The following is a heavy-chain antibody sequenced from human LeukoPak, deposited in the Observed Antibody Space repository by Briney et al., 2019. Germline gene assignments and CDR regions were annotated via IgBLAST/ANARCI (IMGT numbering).Heavy chain of an antibody. D-gene: IGHD3-3*01. J-gene: IGHJ3*02. CDR1: GFFFSNYW. CDR2: INLDGNGR. V-gene: IGHV3-7*01. Sequence: GGSLRLSCAASGFFFSNYWMSWVRQAQGKGLEWVANINLDGNGRFYVDSVKGRFTISRDNNKKSVYPQMNSLRAEDTAVYYCARDTDDFQGLDIWGQGTRVTVSS. CDR3: ARDTDDFQGLDI.